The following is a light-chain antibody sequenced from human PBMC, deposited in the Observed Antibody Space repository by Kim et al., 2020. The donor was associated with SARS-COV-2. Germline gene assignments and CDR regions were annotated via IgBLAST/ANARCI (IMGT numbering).Light chain of an antibody. J-gene: IGLJ1*01. CDR1: SRDVGGYNY. Sequence: GQSLTCSCTGTSRDVGGYNYVSWYQQHPGKAPKLMIYDVSNRPSGVSNRFSGSKSGNTASLTISGLQAEDEADYYCSSYTSSSTYVFGTGTKVTVL. V-gene: IGLV2-14*03. CDR2: DVS. CDR3: SSYTSSSTYV.